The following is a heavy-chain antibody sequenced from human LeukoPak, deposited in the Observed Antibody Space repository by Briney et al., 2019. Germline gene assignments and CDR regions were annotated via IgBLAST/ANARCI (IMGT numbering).Heavy chain of an antibody. CDR3: AREGPLGTYKGFDY. CDR2: INRSGAGT. J-gene: IGHJ4*02. V-gene: IGHV3-23*01. Sequence: GGSLRLSCAASGFTFSNYAMTWVRQAPGKGLEWGSTINRSGAGTYYAVSVKGRFTISRDNSKNTVYLQMNSLRVEDTALYHCAREGPLGTYKGFDYWGQRTLVTVSS. D-gene: IGHD3-16*01. CDR1: GFTFSNYA.